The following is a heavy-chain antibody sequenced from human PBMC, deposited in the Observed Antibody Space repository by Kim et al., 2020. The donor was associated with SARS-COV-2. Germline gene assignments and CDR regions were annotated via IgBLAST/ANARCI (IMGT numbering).Heavy chain of an antibody. Sequence: GGSLRLSCAASGFTFSSYAMSWVRQAPGKGLEWVSAISGSGGSTYYAHSVKGRFTISRDNSKNTLYLQMNSLRAEDTAVYYCARLEAWGFRDDAFDIWGQGTMVTVSS. CDR3: ARLEAWGFRDDAFDI. V-gene: IGHV3-23*01. CDR1: GFTFSSYA. J-gene: IGHJ3*02. CDR2: ISGSGGST. D-gene: IGHD3-10*01.